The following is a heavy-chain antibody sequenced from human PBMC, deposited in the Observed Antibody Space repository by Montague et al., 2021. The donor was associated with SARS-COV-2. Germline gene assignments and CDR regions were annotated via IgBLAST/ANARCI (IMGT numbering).Heavy chain of an antibody. V-gene: IGHV4-34*01. Sequence: SETLSLTCAVYGGSFSGYYWSWIRQPPGKGLEWIGEINHSGSTNYNPSLKSRVTISVDTSKNQFSLTLSSVTAADTAVYYCARGAYSSSWYPVKYCFDYWGQGTLVTVSS. D-gene: IGHD6-13*01. CDR3: ARGAYSSSWYPVKYCFDY. J-gene: IGHJ4*02. CDR1: GGSFSGYY. CDR2: INHSGST.